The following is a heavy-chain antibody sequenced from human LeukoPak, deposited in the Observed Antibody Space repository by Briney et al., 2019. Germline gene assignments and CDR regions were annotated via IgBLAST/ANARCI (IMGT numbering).Heavy chain of an antibody. CDR3: ARETVDTAMVDN. CDR1: GYTFTGYY. V-gene: IGHV1-46*01. J-gene: IGHJ4*02. CDR2: INPSGGST. Sequence: ASVKVSCKASGYTFTGYYMHWVRQAPGQGLEWMGIINPSGGSTSYAQKFQGRVTMTRDTSTSTVYMELSSLRSEDTAVYYCARETVDTAMVDNWGQGTLVTVSS. D-gene: IGHD5-18*01.